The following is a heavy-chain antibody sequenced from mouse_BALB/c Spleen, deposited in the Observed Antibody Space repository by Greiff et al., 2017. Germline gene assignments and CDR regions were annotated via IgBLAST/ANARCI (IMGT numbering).Heavy chain of an antibody. V-gene: IGHV1-80*01. Sequence: VQLQQSGAELVRPGSSVKISCKASGYAFSSYWMNWVKQRPGQGLEWIGQIYPGDGDTNYNGKFKGKATLTADKSSSTAYMQLSSLTSEDSAVYFCARKMGGYDDFDVWGAGTTVTVSS. D-gene: IGHD2-2*01. CDR2: IYPGDGDT. CDR1: GYAFSSYW. J-gene: IGHJ1*01. CDR3: ARKMGGYDDFDV.